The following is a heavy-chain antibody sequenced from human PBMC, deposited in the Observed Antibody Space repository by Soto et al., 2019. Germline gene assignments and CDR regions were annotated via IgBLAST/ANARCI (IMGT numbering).Heavy chain of an antibody. V-gene: IGHV4-4*02. J-gene: IGHJ6*02. CDR3: ARWSQLGLDYYGMDV. CDR1: GGSISSSNW. D-gene: IGHD6-6*01. Sequence: PSETLSLTCAVSGGSISSSNWCSWVRQPPGKGLGWIGEIYHSGSTNYNPSLKSRVTISVDKSKNQFSLKLSSVTAADTAVYYCARWSQLGLDYYGMDVWGQGTTVTVSS. CDR2: IYHSGST.